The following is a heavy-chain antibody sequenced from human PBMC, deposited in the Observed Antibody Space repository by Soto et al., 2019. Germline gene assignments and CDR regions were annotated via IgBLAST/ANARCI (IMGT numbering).Heavy chain of an antibody. CDR2: INPSGGST. J-gene: IGHJ6*03. CDR3: AMKGHTPDYYYYMDV. V-gene: IGHV1-46*03. CDR1: GYTFTSNY. D-gene: IGHD2-15*01. Sequence: GASVKVSCKASGYTFTSNYMHWVRQAPGQGLEWMGIINPSGGSTSYAQKFQGRVTMTRDTSTSTVYMELSSLRSEDTAVYYCAMKGHTPDYYYYMDVWGKGTTVTVSS.